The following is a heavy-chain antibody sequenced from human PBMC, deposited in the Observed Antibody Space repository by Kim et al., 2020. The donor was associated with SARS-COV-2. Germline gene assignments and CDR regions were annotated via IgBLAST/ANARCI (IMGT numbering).Heavy chain of an antibody. CDR3: ARDKEWPTFDY. V-gene: IGHV3-21*01. CDR2: ISSSSSYI. CDR1: GFTFSSYS. J-gene: IGHJ4*02. D-gene: IGHD3-3*01. Sequence: GGSLRLSCAASGFTFSSYSMNWVRQAPGKGLEWVSSISSSSSYIYYADSVKGRFTISRDNAKNSLYLQMNSLRAEDTAAYYCARDKEWPTFDYWGQGTLVTVSS.